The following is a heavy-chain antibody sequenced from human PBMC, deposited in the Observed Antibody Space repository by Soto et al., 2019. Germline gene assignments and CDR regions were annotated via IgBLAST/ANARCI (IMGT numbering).Heavy chain of an antibody. D-gene: IGHD3-10*01. Sequence: QVQLVQSGAEVKKPGSSVKVSCKTSGVSFNNNGIGWVRQAPGHGLEWVGGVSPPFRTSNYARKFKGRISITADASTGTVNMELSSLTSEDTAQYYCARVLYYGSRSYSPYGMDVWGQGTTVTVSS. CDR2: VSPPFRTS. CDR1: GVSFNNNG. V-gene: IGHV1-69*01. J-gene: IGHJ6*02. CDR3: ARVLYYGSRSYSPYGMDV.